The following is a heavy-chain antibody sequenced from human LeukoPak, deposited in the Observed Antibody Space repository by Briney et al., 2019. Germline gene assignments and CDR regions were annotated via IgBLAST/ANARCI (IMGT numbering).Heavy chain of an antibody. V-gene: IGHV4-34*01. J-gene: IGHJ4*02. Sequence: SETLSLTCAVYGGSFSGYYWSWIRQPPGKGLEWIGEINHSGSTNYNPSLKSRVTISVDTSKNQFSLKLSSVTAADTAVYYCARGPGGRRYYWGQGTLVTVSS. CDR3: ARGPGGRRYY. CDR1: GGSFSGYY. CDR2: INHSGST.